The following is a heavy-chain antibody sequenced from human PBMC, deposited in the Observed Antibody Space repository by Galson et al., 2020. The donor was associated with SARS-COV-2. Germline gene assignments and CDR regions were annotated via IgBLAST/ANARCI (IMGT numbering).Heavy chain of an antibody. CDR2: FDPEDGET. CDR1: GYTLTELS. CDR3: ATISPYCSSTSCRNFDY. J-gene: IGHJ4*02. V-gene: IGHV1-24*01. D-gene: IGHD2-2*01. Sequence: DSVKVSCKVSGYTLTELSMHWVRQAPGKGLEWMGGFDPEDGETIYAQKFQGRVTMTEDTSTDTAYMELSSLRSEDTAVYYCATISPYCSSTSCRNFDYWGQGTLVTVSS.